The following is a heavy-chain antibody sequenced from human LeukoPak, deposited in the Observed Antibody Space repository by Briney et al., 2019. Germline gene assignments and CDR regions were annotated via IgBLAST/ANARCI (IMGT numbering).Heavy chain of an antibody. V-gene: IGHV3-7*01. CDR3: AKVRDPSGEYYDFWSGYSGYFDY. J-gene: IGHJ4*02. Sequence: GGSLRLSCAASGFTFSSYWMSWVRQAPGKGLEWVANIKQDGSEKYYVDSVKGRFTISRDNAKNSLYLQMNSLRAEDTAVYYCAKVRDPSGEYYDFWSGYSGYFDYWGQGTLVTVSS. CDR1: GFTFSSYW. D-gene: IGHD3-3*01. CDR2: IKQDGSEK.